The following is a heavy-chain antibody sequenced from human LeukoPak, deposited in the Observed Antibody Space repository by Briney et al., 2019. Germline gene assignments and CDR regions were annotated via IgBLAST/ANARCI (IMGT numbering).Heavy chain of an antibody. CDR3: ARVDVCSGGSCYPDAFDI. V-gene: IGHV3-74*01. CDR1: GFTFSSYW. Sequence: GGSLRLSCAASGFTFSSYWMHWVRQAPGKGLVWVSRINSDGSSTSYADSVKGRFTISRDNAKNTLYLQMNSLRAEVTAVYYCARVDVCSGGSCYPDAFDIWGQGTMVTVSS. J-gene: IGHJ3*02. D-gene: IGHD2-15*01. CDR2: INSDGSST.